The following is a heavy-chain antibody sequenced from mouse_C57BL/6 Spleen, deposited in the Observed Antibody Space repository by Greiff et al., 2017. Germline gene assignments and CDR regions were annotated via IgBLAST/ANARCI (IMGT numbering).Heavy chain of an antibody. CDR3: ARDGYWYFDV. J-gene: IGHJ1*03. CDR2: IWSGGST. D-gene: IGHD2-3*01. V-gene: IGHV2-2*01. CDR1: GFSLTSYC. Sequence: VQLVESGPGLVQPSPSLSITCTVSGFSLTSYCVHWVRQSPGKGLEWLGVIWSGGSTDYNAAFISRLSISKEHSKSQVFFKMNSLQADDTAIYYCARDGYWYFDVWGTGTTVTVSS.